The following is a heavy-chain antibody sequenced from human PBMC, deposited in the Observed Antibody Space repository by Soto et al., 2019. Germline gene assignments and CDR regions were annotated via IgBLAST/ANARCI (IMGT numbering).Heavy chain of an antibody. CDR3: AADQGLSVGYLYYYGMDV. Sequence: QMQLVQSGPEVKKPGTSVKVSCKASGFTFSSSAVQWVRQARGQRPEWIGSIVVGSANTNYAQKFQERVTITRDMSTSTAYMELGSLRSEDTAVYYCAADQGLSVGYLYYYGMDVWGQGTTVTVSS. D-gene: IGHD6-19*01. CDR1: GFTFSSSA. CDR2: IVVGSANT. V-gene: IGHV1-58*01. J-gene: IGHJ6*02.